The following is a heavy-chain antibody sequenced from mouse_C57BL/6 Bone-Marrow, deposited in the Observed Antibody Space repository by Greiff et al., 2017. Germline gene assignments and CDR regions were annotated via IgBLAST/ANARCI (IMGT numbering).Heavy chain of an antibody. V-gene: IGHV14-1*01. CDR3: TTIWDHHYYSTPLAMDY. CDR1: GFNIKDYY. CDR2: IAPEDGDN. Sequence: VQLQQSGAELVRPGASVKLSCPASGFNIKDYYLHWVKQRPEQGLEWIWRIAPEDGDNEYAPKFQGKATMTADTSSNTAYLQLSSLTSEDTAVYYCTTIWDHHYYSTPLAMDYWGQGTSVTVSS. J-gene: IGHJ4*01. D-gene: IGHD1-1*01.